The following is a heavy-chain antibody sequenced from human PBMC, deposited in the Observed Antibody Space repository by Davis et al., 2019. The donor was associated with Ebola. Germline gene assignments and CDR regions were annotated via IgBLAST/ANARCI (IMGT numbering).Heavy chain of an antibody. CDR3: ARGGYYDSSGYSHAAFDI. J-gene: IGHJ3*02. Sequence: GESLKISCAASGFIFSSYVMSWVRQAPGKGLEWVSTLGTSADTYYADSVKGRFTISRDNAKNSLYLQMNSLRPEDTAVYHCARGGYYDSSGYSHAAFDIWGQGTMVTVSS. D-gene: IGHD3-22*01. CDR2: LGTSADT. CDR1: GFIFSSYV. V-gene: IGHV3-21*01.